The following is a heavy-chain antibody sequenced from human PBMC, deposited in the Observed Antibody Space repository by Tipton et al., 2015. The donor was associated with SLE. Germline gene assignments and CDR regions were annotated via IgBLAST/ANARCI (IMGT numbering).Heavy chain of an antibody. Sequence: GLVKPSQTLSLTCAVYGESFNGYFWTWIRQPPGKGLEWIAEIIHSGVTNYNPSLRSRVTISVDMSRNQFSLKLSSVTAADTAVYYCARLAAASPGYVYGWFDFWGQGTLVTVSS. CDR1: GESFNGYF. J-gene: IGHJ4*02. V-gene: IGHV4-34*12. CDR2: IIHSGVT. D-gene: IGHD2-15*01. CDR3: ARLAAASPGYVYGWFDF.